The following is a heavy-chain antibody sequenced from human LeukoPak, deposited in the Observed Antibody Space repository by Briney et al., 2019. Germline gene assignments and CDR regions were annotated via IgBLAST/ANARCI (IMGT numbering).Heavy chain of an antibody. J-gene: IGHJ3*02. CDR2: IIPILGIA. D-gene: IGHD6-13*01. Sequence: SVKVSCKASGYTFTGYYMHWVRQAPGQGLEWMGRIIPILGIANYAQKFQGRVTITADKSTSTAYMELSSLRSEDTAVYYCARAAAAGPGAFDIWGQGTMVTVSS. CDR1: GYTFTGYY. CDR3: ARAAAAGPGAFDI. V-gene: IGHV1-69*04.